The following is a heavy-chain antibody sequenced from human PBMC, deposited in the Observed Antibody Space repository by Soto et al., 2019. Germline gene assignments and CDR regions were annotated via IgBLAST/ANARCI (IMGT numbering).Heavy chain of an antibody. CDR3: ARVLYYGSGSYSPYGMDV. J-gene: IGHJ6*02. CDR1: GVSFNNNG. D-gene: IGHD3-10*01. Sequence: QVQQVQSGAEVKKPGSSVKVSCKTSGVSFNNNGIGWVRQAPGHGLEWMGGVSPPFRTSNYARKFQGRISITADASTGTVYMELSSLTSADTAQYYCARVLYYGSGSYSPYGMDVWGQGTTVTVSS. V-gene: IGHV1-69*01. CDR2: VSPPFRTS.